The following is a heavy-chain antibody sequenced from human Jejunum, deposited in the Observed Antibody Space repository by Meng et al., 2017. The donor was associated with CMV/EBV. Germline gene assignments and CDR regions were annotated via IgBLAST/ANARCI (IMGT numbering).Heavy chain of an antibody. J-gene: IGHJ4*02. V-gene: IGHV1-69*10. D-gene: IGHD3-10*01. CDR3: ARDRSPGGYGSGLFAF. Sequence: SHPVVWLRQAPGQGLEWWGEIVPILGNGIFPPRFRGRVTITADRYTSTAYMELNSLRSEDTAMYYCARDRSPGGYGSGLFAFWGQGTLVTVSS. CDR1: SHP. CDR2: IVPILGNG.